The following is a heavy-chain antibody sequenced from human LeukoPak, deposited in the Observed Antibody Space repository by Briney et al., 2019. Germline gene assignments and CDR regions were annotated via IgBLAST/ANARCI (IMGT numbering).Heavy chain of an antibody. V-gene: IGHV4-4*07. CDR2: IYTSGTT. D-gene: IGHD4-17*01. Sequence: SETLSLTCSVSAASITGYYWSWIRQPPGKGLEWIGRIYTSGTTHYNPSLKSRVTMSVDTSKNQFSLKLSSVTAADTAVYYCARLSTVTTSFDYWGQGTLVTVSS. J-gene: IGHJ4*02. CDR1: AASITGYY. CDR3: ARLSTVTTSFDY.